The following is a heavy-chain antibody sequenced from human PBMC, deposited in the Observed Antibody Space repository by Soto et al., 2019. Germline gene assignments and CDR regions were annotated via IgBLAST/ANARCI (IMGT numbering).Heavy chain of an antibody. CDR2: IYYRGRT. CDR1: GGSISSYY. D-gene: IGHD5-18*01. Sequence: QVQLQESGPGLVKPSETLSLTCSVSGGSISSYYWSWIRQPPGKGLEWIGYIYYRGRTNYNPSLTSRVSIARDTSKVHLPLKLSCVCAADTAVYAWVGRAMGWYFQHWGQCTLVTVSS. V-gene: IGHV4-59*01. J-gene: IGHJ1*01. CDR3: VGRAMGWYFQH.